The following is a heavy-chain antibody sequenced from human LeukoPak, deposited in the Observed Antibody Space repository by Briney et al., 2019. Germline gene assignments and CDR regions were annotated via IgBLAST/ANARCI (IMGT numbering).Heavy chain of an antibody. V-gene: IGHV3-48*01. J-gene: IGHJ4*02. CDR1: GFIFNTFN. CDR3: ARSPSGFDTPNFFDR. D-gene: IGHD3-10*01. Sequence: GGSLRLSCAASGFIFNTFNMNWIRQAPWKGLEWVSYISETSTTIYYADSVKGRFTISRDNGKNSLYLQMNSLTVEDTAVYFCARSPSGFDTPNFFDRWGQGILVAVSS. CDR2: ISETSTTI.